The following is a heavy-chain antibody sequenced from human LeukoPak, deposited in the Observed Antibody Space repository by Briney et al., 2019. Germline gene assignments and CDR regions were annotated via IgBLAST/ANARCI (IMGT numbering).Heavy chain of an antibody. Sequence: SSETLSLTCAVSGYSISGGYYWGWIRQPPGKGLEWIGNIFHSGISHYNPSLSSRLTMSVDTSKNQFSLNLRSVTAADTAVYYCVRTTYYYDTSGHLGFDHWGQGTLVTVSS. J-gene: IGHJ4*02. CDR3: VRTTYYYDTSGHLGFDH. CDR2: IFHSGIS. CDR1: GYSISGGYY. D-gene: IGHD3-22*01. V-gene: IGHV4-38-2*01.